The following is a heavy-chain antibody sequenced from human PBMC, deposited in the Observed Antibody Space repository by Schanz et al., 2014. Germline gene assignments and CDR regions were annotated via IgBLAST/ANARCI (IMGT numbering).Heavy chain of an antibody. J-gene: IGHJ4*02. V-gene: IGHV3-23*01. CDR2: ISGSGAST. D-gene: IGHD1-26*01. CDR1: GFSFSSYA. CDR3: ARGGSGSHYRLDY. Sequence: DVQLLESGGGLVQPGGSLRLSCAASGFSFSSYAMGWLRQAPGKGLEWVSGISGSGASTYYADSVKGRFTISRDNSKNTLYRQMNSLRPEDTGLYFCARGGSGSHYRLDYWGQGTLVTVSS.